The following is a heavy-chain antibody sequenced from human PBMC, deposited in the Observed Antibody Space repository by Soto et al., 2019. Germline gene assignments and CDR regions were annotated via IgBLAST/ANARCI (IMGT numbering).Heavy chain of an antibody. CDR3: ARGTPHHY. Sequence: SETLSLTCTVSGGSVRSSTYYWGWIRQSPGKGLEWIGYIYYSGNTHNNPSLKSRVTISVDRSKNQFSLTLSSVTAADKAVYYCARGTPHHYWRQGTLVTVSS. V-gene: IGHV4-30-2*06. J-gene: IGHJ4*02. CDR2: IYYSGNT. CDR1: GGSVRSSTYY.